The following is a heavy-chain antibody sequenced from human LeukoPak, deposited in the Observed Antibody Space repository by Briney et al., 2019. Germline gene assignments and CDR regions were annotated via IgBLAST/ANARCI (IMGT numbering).Heavy chain of an antibody. J-gene: IGHJ4*02. CDR2: INHRGIT. CDR1: GGSFSGYY. V-gene: IGHV4-34*01. CDR3: TRGIIYGDYGPGG. Sequence: SETLSLTCAVHGGSFSGYYWSWIRQPPGKGLEWIGEINHRGITNYNPYLKSRVTISVDTSKNQFSLKLSSVTSADTAGHYCTRGIIYGDYGPGGWGQGTLVTVSS. D-gene: IGHD4-17*01.